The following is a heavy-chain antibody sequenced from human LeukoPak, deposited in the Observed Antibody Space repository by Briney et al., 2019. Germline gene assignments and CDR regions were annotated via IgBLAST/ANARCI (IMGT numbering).Heavy chain of an antibody. D-gene: IGHD2-2*02. V-gene: IGHV1-46*01. CDR3: ARDGCSSTSCYTYYYYYMDV. CDR2: ISPSGGST. CDR1: GYTFTSYY. Sequence: ASVKVSCKASGYTFTSYYMHWVRQAPGQGLEWMGIISPSGGSTSYAQKFQGRVTMTRDTSTSTVYMELSSLRSEDTAVYYCARDGCSSTSCYTYYYYYMDVWGKGTTVTISS. J-gene: IGHJ6*03.